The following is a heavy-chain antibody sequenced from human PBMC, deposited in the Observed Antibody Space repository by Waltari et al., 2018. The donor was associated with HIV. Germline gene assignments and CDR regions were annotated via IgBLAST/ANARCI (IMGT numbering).Heavy chain of an antibody. CDR3: AARAGGLLWFGEEDY. CDR1: GYSISSGYY. Sequence: QVQLQESGPGLVKPSETLSLTCTVSGYSISSGYYWGWIRQPPGKGLEWIGSIYHSGSTYYTPSLKSRVTISVDTSKNQFSLKLSSVTAADTAVYYCAARAGGLLWFGEEDYWGQGTLVTVSS. J-gene: IGHJ4*02. V-gene: IGHV4-38-2*02. D-gene: IGHD3-10*01. CDR2: IYHSGST.